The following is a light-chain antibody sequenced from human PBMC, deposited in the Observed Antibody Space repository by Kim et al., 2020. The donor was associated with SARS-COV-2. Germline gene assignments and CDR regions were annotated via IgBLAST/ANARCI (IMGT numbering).Light chain of an antibody. Sequence: PGKTATITCGTDDTGSKSVHWYQQKPGQAPALVIYNNYVRPSGIPERFSGSNSGNTATLTISRVEAGDEADYYCQVWHTSSDLFVFGTGTKVTVL. V-gene: IGLV3-21*04. J-gene: IGLJ1*01. CDR2: NNY. CDR1: DTGSKS. CDR3: QVWHTSSDLFV.